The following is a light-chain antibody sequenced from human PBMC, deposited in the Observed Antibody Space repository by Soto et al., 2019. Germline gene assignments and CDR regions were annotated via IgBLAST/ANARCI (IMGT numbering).Light chain of an antibody. CDR1: QGVSSR. V-gene: IGKV3-15*01. J-gene: IGKJ1*01. CDR2: DVS. Sequence: EIVMTQSPATLAVSPGERATLSCRASQGVSSRLAWYQQKPGQAPRLLIYDVSTRASDTPARFSGSGSGTEFTLTIGSLQSEDFAIYYWQQYTDWPPWTFGQGTKVVIK. CDR3: QQYTDWPPWT.